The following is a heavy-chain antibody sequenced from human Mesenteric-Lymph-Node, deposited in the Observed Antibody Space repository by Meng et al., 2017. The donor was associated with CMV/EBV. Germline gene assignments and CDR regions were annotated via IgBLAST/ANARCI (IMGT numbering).Heavy chain of an antibody. V-gene: IGHV3-72*01. CDR3: VSASNFNDYGDYSY. CDR2: SRNNANSYTT. CDR1: GFTFSDVY. D-gene: IGHD4-17*01. J-gene: IGHJ4*02. Sequence: GESLKISCAASGFTFSDVYMDWVRQAPGKGLEWVGRSRNNANSYTTEYAASVKGRFTISRDVSGNSLYLQMNSLKTEETAVYFCVSASNFNDYGDYSYWGQGTLVTVSS.